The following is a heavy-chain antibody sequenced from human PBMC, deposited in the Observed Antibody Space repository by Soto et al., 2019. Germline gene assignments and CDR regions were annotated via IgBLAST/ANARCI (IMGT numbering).Heavy chain of an antibody. V-gene: IGHV4-31*03. CDR1: GGSISSGGDY. CDR2: IYYSGST. CDR3: ARERGGATGWFDP. D-gene: IGHD1-26*01. J-gene: IGHJ5*02. Sequence: QVQVQESGPGLVKPSQTLSLTCTVSGGSISSGGDYWSWIRQHPGKGLEWIGYIYYSGSTYYNPSLKSRVTISVDTSKNQFSLKLSSVTAADTAVYYCARERGGATGWFDPWGQGTLVTVSS.